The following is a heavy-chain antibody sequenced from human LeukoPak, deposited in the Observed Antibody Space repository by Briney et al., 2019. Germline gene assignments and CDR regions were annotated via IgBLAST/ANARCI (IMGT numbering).Heavy chain of an antibody. V-gene: IGHV3-49*03. J-gene: IGHJ6*02. CDR2: IRSKAYGGTT. CDR3: TRRLLWFGELTYYYGMDV. CDR1: GFTLSSYA. Sequence: GGSLRLSCTASGFTLSSYAMSWFRQAPGKGLEWVGFIRSKAYGGTTEYAASVKGRFTISRDDSKSIAYLQMNSLKTEDTAVYYCTRRLLWFGELTYYYGMDVWGQGTTVTVSS. D-gene: IGHD3-10*01.